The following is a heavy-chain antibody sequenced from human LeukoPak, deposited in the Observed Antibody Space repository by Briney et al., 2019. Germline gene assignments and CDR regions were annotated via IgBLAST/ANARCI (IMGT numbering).Heavy chain of an antibody. V-gene: IGHV1-2*02. Sequence: ASVKVSCKASGYTFTGYYMHWVRQAPGQGLEWMGWINPNSGGTNYAQKFQGRVTMTRDTSISTAYMELSRLRSDDTAVYYCATPGFGSNWSFDYWGQGTLVTVSS. J-gene: IGHJ4*02. D-gene: IGHD6-13*01. CDR3: ATPGFGSNWSFDY. CDR1: GYTFTGYY. CDR2: INPNSGGT.